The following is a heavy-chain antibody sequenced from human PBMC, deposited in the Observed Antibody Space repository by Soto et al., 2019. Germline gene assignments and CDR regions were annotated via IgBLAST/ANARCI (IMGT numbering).Heavy chain of an antibody. CDR3: AKDQRHDILTGPFDY. V-gene: IGHV3-43*01. CDR1: GFTFDDYT. CDR2: ISWDGGST. Sequence: GGSLRLSCAASGFTFDDYTMHWVRQAPGKGLEWVPLISWDGGSTYYADSVKGRFTISRDNSKNSLYLQMNSLRTEDTALYYCAKDQRHDILTGPFDYWGQGTLVTVSS. J-gene: IGHJ4*02. D-gene: IGHD3-9*01.